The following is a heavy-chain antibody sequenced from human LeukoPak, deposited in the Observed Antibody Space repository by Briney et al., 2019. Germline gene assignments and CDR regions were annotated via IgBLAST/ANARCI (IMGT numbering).Heavy chain of an antibody. V-gene: IGHV3-21*01. D-gene: IGHD6-19*01. Sequence: GGSLRLSCTASGFIFRNYGMNWVRQAPGKGLEWVSSISSSGTYIYYADSLKGRFTVSRDNAKSSLYLQMHSLRAEDTAVYYCARLSSGWPNADYWGQGTLVTVSS. CDR1: GFIFRNYG. CDR2: ISSSGTYI. CDR3: ARLSSGWPNADY. J-gene: IGHJ4*02.